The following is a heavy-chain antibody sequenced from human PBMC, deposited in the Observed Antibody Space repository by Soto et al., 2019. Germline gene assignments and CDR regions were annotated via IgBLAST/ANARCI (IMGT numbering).Heavy chain of an antibody. V-gene: IGHV1-8*01. D-gene: IGHD2-15*01. CDR3: ATRTIVVVVAATPAPFD. CDR2: MNPNSGNT. J-gene: IGHJ4*02. Sequence: GASVKVSCKASGYTFTSYDINWVRQATGQGLEWMGWMNPNSGNTGYAQKFQGRVTMTRNTSISTAYMELSSLRSEDTAVYYCATRTIVVVVAATPAPFDWGQGTLVTVSS. CDR1: GYTFTSYD.